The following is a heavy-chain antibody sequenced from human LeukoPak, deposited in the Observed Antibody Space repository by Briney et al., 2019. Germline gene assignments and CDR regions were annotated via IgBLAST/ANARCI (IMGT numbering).Heavy chain of an antibody. Sequence: AGGSLRLSCAASGFTFSSYGMHWVRRAPGKGLEWVAVISYDGSNKYYADSVKGRFTISRDNSKNTLYLQMNSLRAEGTAVYYCAKGVQLERWVSEYYFDYWGQGTLVTVSS. V-gene: IGHV3-30*18. CDR2: ISYDGSNK. J-gene: IGHJ4*02. D-gene: IGHD1-1*01. CDR3: AKGVQLERWVSEYYFDY. CDR1: GFTFSSYG.